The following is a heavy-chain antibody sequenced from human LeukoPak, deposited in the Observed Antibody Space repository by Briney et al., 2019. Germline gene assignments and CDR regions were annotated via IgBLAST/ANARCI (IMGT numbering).Heavy chain of an antibody. CDR2: ISGSGVTT. D-gene: IGHD1-14*01. Sequence: PGGSLRLSCAASGFTFSSYAMSWVRQAPGKGLEWVSDISGSGVTTYFADSVKGRFSISRDNSMNTLYLQMNSLRAEDTAIYYCAKEGHTGKGPFDYWGVGTPVTVDS. V-gene: IGHV3-23*01. J-gene: IGHJ4*02. CDR1: GFTFSSYA. CDR3: AKEGHTGKGPFDY.